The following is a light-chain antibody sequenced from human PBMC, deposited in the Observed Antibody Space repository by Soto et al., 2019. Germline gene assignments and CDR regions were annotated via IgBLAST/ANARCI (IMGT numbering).Light chain of an antibody. CDR3: SSYTNSNTWV. V-gene: IGLV2-14*01. CDR1: SSDVGDYDY. Sequence: QSALTQPASVCGSPGQSITISCTGTSSDVGDYDYVSWYQQHPGKAPKLMIYEVRNRPSGVSNRFSGSKSGNTASLAISGLQAEDEANYYCSSYTNSNTWVFGGGTKLTVL. J-gene: IGLJ3*02. CDR2: EVR.